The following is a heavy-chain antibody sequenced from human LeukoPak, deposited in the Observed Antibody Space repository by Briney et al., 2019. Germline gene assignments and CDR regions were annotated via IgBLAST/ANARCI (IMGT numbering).Heavy chain of an antibody. V-gene: IGHV3-48*02. D-gene: IGHD2-15*01. CDR1: GFTFSSHS. CDR3: ARDRGHYFDY. CDR2: ISTSSSTI. Sequence: QPGGSLRLSCAASGFTFSSHSINWVRQAPGKGLEWVSYISTSSSTIYYADSVKGRFTISRDNAKNSLYLQMNSLRDEGTAVYYCARDRGHYFDYWGQGTLVTVSS. J-gene: IGHJ4*02.